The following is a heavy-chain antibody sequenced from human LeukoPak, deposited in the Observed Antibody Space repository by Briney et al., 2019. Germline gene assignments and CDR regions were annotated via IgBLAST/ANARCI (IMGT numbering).Heavy chain of an antibody. Sequence: GGSLRLSCAVSGFTFDDYAMHWVRQVPGKGLEWVSGINWNSDSIGYADSVKGRFTTSRDNAKNSLYLQMNSLRAEDTAFYYCAINGGGDSGYGNFDYWGQGTLVTGSS. V-gene: IGHV3-9*01. CDR2: INWNSDSI. D-gene: IGHD5-12*01. CDR3: AINGGGDSGYGNFDY. CDR1: GFTFDDYA. J-gene: IGHJ4*02.